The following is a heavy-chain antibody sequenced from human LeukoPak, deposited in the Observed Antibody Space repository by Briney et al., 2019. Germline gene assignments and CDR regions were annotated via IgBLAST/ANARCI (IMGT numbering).Heavy chain of an antibody. CDR2: ISGSGGST. Sequence: GGSLRLSCAASGFTFSSYGMSWVRQAPGKGLEWVSAISGSGGSTYYADSVKGRFTISRDNSKNTLYLQMNSLRAEDTAVYYCAREGYSYGYGDYFDYWGQGTLVTVSS. J-gene: IGHJ4*02. CDR3: AREGYSYGYGDYFDY. V-gene: IGHV3-23*01. CDR1: GFTFSSYG. D-gene: IGHD5-18*01.